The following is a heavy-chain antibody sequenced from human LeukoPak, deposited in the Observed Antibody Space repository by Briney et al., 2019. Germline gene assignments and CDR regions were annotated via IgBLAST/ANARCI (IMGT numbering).Heavy chain of an antibody. J-gene: IGHJ4*02. CDR2: ISYDGSNK. Sequence: GGSLRLSCAASGFTFSSYAMHWVRQAPGKGLEWVAVISYDGSNKYYADSVKGRFTISRDNSKNTLYLQMNNLRAEDTAVYYCARVDYGSGSYFPDWGQGTLVTVSS. CDR3: ARVDYGSGSYFPD. CDR1: GFTFSSYA. D-gene: IGHD3-10*01. V-gene: IGHV3-30*14.